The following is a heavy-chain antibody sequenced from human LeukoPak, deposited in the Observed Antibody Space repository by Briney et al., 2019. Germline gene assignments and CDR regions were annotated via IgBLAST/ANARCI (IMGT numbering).Heavy chain of an antibody. D-gene: IGHD3-10*01. J-gene: IGHJ4*02. CDR3: ARLAWFGELPFDY. CDR1: GYTFTGYY. V-gene: IGHV1-2*02. Sequence: EASVKVSCTASGYTFTGYYMHWVRQAPGQGLEWMGWINPNSGSTNYAQKFQGRVTMTTDKFISTAYMELSRLRSDDTAVYYCARLAWFGELPFDYWGQGTLVTVSS. CDR2: INPNSGST.